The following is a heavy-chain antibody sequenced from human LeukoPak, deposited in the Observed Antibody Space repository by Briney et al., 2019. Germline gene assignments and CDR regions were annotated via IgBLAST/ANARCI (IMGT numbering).Heavy chain of an antibody. CDR2: INHSGST. V-gene: IGHV4-34*01. CDR1: GGSFSGYY. J-gene: IGHJ5*02. Sequence: PSETLSLTCAVYGGSFSGYYWSWIRQPPGKGLEWIGAINHSGSTTYNACLKSRFTISVDTSKNQSSLKLSSVTAADTAVYYCAREGAWRGYDILAGYPNWFDPWGQGTLVTVSS. D-gene: IGHD3-9*01. CDR3: AREGAWRGYDILAGYPNWFDP.